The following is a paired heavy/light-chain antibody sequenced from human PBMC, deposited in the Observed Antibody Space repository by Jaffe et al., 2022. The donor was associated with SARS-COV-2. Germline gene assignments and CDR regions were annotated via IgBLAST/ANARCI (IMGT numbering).Light chain of an antibody. J-gene: IGKJ1*01. Sequence: DIVMAQTPLSLSVTPGQPASISCKSSQSLLYSDGKTYLFWYLQKPGQPPQLLIYEVSNRFSGVPDRFSGSGSGTDFTLKISRVEAEDVGVYYCMQSIQLPQTFGQGTKVEIK. V-gene: IGKV2D-29*01. CDR1: QSLLYSDGKTY. CDR3: MQSIQLPQT. CDR2: EVS.
Heavy chain of an antibody. J-gene: IGHJ6*02. D-gene: IGHD6-6*01. CDR2: ISGSGAGT. CDR3: AKGLAARPYYFAMDV. V-gene: IGHV3-23*01. Sequence: EVQLLESGGGLVQPGGSLRLSCAASGFTLSSYAMTWVRQAPGKGLEWVSSISGSGAGTYYADSVRGRFTISRDSSKNTLSLQMNSLSAEDTALYYCAKGLAARPYYFAMDVWGQGTTVTVS. CDR1: GFTLSSYA.